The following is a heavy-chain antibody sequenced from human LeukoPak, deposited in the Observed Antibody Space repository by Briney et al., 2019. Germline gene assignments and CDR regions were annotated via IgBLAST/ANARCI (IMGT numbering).Heavy chain of an antibody. CDR3: ARSMKGYYYYAMDV. V-gene: IGHV3-7*01. Sequence: GGSLRLSCTDSGFTFRDCWVAWVRQAPGKGLEWVATIKQDGSEKFYVDSVKGRLTISRDNAKNSLYLQMNSLRVEDTAVYYCARSMKGYYYYAMDVWGQGTTVTVSS. CDR1: GFTFRDCW. CDR2: IKQDGSEK. J-gene: IGHJ6*02. D-gene: IGHD6-6*01.